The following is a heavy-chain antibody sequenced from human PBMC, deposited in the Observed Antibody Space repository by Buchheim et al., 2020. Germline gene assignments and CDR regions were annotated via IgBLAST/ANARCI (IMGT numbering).Heavy chain of an antibody. J-gene: IGHJ6*02. CDR2: INHSGST. V-gene: IGHV4-34*01. CDR1: GGSFSGYY. CDR3: ARVHCVVGPYYYYYYGMDV. Sequence: QVQLQQWGAGLLKPSETLSLTCAVYGGSFSGYYWSWIRQPPGKGLEWIGEINHSGSTNYNPSLKSRVTISVDTSKNQFSLKLSSVTAADTAVYYCARVHCVVGPYYYYYYGMDVWGQGTT. D-gene: IGHD2-2*01.